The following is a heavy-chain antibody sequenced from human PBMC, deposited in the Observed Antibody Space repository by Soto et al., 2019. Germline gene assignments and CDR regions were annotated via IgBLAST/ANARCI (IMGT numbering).Heavy chain of an antibody. Sequence: QVQLVESGGGVVQPGRSLRLSCVDSGFTFSSYDRHWVRQAPGKGLEWVAVISYDGSNKYYADSVKGRFTISRDNSKNTLYLEMNSLRAEDTAVYYCAKASANWNYLLGYWGQGTLVTVSS. D-gene: IGHD1-7*01. CDR3: AKASANWNYLLGY. CDR1: GFTFSSYD. J-gene: IGHJ4*02. V-gene: IGHV3-30*18. CDR2: ISYDGSNK.